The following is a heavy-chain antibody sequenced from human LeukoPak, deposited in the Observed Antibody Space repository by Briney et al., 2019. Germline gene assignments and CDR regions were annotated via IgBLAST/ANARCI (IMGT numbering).Heavy chain of an antibody. CDR2: FDPEDGET. D-gene: IGHD2-2*01. CDR3: ASHPSVVPAEVY. Sequence: ASVKVSCKVSGYTLTELSMHWVRQAPGKGLEWMGGFDPEDGETIYAQKFQGRVTMTEDTSTDTAYMELSSLRAEDTAVYYCASHPSVVPAEVYWGQGTLVTVSS. V-gene: IGHV1-24*01. CDR1: GYTLTELS. J-gene: IGHJ4*02.